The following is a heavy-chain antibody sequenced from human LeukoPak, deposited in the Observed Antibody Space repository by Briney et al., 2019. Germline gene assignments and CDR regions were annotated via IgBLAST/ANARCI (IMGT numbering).Heavy chain of an antibody. CDR1: GYTFTIYG. V-gene: IGHV1-18*01. CDR3: ARGAGYCSSTSCPYGDYALFDY. D-gene: IGHD2-2*01. J-gene: IGHJ4*02. CDR2: ISAYNGNT. Sequence: GASVKVSCKASGYTFTIYGISWVRQAPGQGLEWMGWISAYNGNTNYAQKLQDRVTMTTDTSTSTAYMELRSLRSDDTAVYYCARGAGYCSSTSCPYGDYALFDYWGQGTLVTVSS.